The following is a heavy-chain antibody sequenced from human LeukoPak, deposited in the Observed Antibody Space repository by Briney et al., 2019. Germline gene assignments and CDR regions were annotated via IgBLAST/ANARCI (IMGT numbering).Heavy chain of an antibody. V-gene: IGHV4-39*01. CDR1: GGSISTTNYY. Sequence: SETLSLTCTVSGGSISTTNYYWAWIRQPPGKGLEWIGNIYYSGSTYYNPSLRSRVTMSLDTSKNQFSLKLSSVTAADTAVYYCARGGYYGSGSFDYWGQGTLVTVSS. J-gene: IGHJ4*02. D-gene: IGHD3-10*01. CDR3: ARGGYYGSGSFDY. CDR2: IYYSGST.